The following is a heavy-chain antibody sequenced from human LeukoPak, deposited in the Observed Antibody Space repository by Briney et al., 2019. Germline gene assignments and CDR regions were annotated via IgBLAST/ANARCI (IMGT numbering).Heavy chain of an antibody. J-gene: IGHJ4*02. Sequence: GGSLRLSCAASGFTFSTYGMHWVRQAPGKGLEWVAVIWYDGSNKYYVDSVKGRFTISRDNSKNTLYLQMNSLRAEDTAVYYCARDWSHRCFDYWGQGTLVTVSS. V-gene: IGHV3-33*01. D-gene: IGHD3-3*01. CDR2: IWYDGSNK. CDR3: ARDWSHRCFDY. CDR1: GFTFSTYG.